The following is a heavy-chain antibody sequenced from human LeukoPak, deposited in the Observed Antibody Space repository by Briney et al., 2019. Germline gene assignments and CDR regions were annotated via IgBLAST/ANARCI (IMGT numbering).Heavy chain of an antibody. D-gene: IGHD6-19*01. CDR2: INPNNGGT. V-gene: IGHV1-2*02. Sequence: ASVKVSCKASGYTFTGYYMHWVRQAPGQGLEWMGWINPNNGGTNYAQKFQGRVTMTRDTSISIVYMELSGLRSDDTAVYYCARGGPSRGTGFYYFDYWGQGTLVTASS. CDR3: ARGGPSRGTGFYYFDY. J-gene: IGHJ4*02. CDR1: GYTFTGYY.